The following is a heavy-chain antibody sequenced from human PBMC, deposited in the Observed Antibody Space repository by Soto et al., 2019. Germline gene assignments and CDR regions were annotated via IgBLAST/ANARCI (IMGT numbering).Heavy chain of an antibody. J-gene: IGHJ5*02. CDR3: ARVTEYNWFDP. Sequence: AASVKVSCKASGGTFSSYAISWVRQAPGQGLEWMGGIIPIFGTANYAQKFQGRVTITADESTSTAYMELNSLRSEDTAVYYCARVTEYNWFDPWGQGTLVTVSS. V-gene: IGHV1-69*13. CDR2: IIPIFGTA. D-gene: IGHD1-20*01. CDR1: GGTFSSYA.